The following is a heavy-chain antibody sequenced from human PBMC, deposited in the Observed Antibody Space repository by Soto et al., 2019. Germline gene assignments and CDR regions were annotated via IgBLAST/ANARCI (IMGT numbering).Heavy chain of an antibody. J-gene: IGHJ4*02. CDR2: IYHSGST. Sequence: QVQLQESGPGLVKPSGTLSLTCAVSGGSISSSNWWSWVRQPPGNGLELIGEIYHSGSTNYNPSLMSRVTIPVDKSKHQFSLELSSVTAADTAVYYCASRVVVAPAFGYWGQGTLVTVSS. V-gene: IGHV4-4*02. CDR1: GGSISSSNW. D-gene: IGHD2-15*01. CDR3: ASRVVVAPAFGY.